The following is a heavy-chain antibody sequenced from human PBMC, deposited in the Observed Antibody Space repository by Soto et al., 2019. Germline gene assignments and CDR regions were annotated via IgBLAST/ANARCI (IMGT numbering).Heavy chain of an antibody. Sequence: SETLSLTCTVSGGSISSYYWSWIRQPPGKGLEWIGYIYYSGSTNYNPSLKSRVTISVDTSKNQFSLKLSSVTAAATAVYYCARLDAGFWSGLIVYWGQGTLVTVSS. V-gene: IGHV4-59*08. CDR1: GGSISSYY. CDR2: IYYSGST. J-gene: IGHJ4*02. D-gene: IGHD3-3*01. CDR3: ARLDAGFWSGLIVY.